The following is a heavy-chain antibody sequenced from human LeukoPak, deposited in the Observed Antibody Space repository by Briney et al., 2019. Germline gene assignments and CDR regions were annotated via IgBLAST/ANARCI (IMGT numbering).Heavy chain of an antibody. V-gene: IGHV3-7*05. J-gene: IGHJ4*02. D-gene: IGHD3-16*02. Sequence: PGGSLRLSCAASGFTFSHYSMNWVRQAPGRGLEWVANIRQDGSEKCYVDSVKGRFTISRDNAKNSLYLQMNSLRAEDTAVYYCARDYVWGSDRYTDYWGQGTLVTVSS. CDR1: GFTFSHYS. CDR3: ARDYVWGSDRYTDY. CDR2: IRQDGSEK.